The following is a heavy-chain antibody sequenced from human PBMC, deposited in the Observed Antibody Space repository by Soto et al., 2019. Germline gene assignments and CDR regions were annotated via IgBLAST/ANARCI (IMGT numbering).Heavy chain of an antibody. CDR1: GFTFSSYS. D-gene: IGHD2-21*02. Sequence: GGSLRLSCAASGFTFSSYSMNWVRQAPGKGLEWVSSISSSSSYIYYADSVKGRFTISRDNAKNSLYLQMNSLRAEDTAVYYCARDQVGGDPPTYSCYGRRVWGQHTTGAIAS. V-gene: IGHV3-21*01. CDR2: ISSSSSYI. J-gene: IGHJ6*02. CDR3: ARDQVGGDPPTYSCYGRRV.